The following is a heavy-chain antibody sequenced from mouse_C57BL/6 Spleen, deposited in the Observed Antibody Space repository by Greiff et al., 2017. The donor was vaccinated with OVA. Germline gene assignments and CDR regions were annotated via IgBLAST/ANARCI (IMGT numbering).Heavy chain of an antibody. CDR2: IDPSDSAT. V-gene: IGHV1-52*01. CDR1: GYTFTSYW. Sequence: QVQLQQPGAELVRPGSSVKLSCKASGYTFTSYWMHWVKQRPIQGLDWIGNIDPSDSATHYNQKFKDKATLTVDKSSSTAYMQLSSLTSEDSAVYYCAREGYGSSYENFDYWGQGTTLTVAS. J-gene: IGHJ2*01. CDR3: AREGYGSSYENFDY. D-gene: IGHD1-1*01.